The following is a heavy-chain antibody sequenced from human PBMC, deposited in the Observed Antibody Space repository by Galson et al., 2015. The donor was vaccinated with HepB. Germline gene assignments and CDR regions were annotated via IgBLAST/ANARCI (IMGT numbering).Heavy chain of an antibody. CDR3: AREGAYGAKTPTEDYYYYMDV. Sequence: SLRLSCAASGFTFSSYAMHWVRQAPGKGLEWVAVISYDGSNKYYADSVKGRFTISRDNSKNTLYLQMNSLRAEDTAVYYCAREGAYGAKTPTEDYYYYMDVWGKGTTVTVSS. CDR2: ISYDGSNK. V-gene: IGHV3-30-3*01. CDR1: GFTFSSYA. D-gene: IGHD4-17*01. J-gene: IGHJ6*03.